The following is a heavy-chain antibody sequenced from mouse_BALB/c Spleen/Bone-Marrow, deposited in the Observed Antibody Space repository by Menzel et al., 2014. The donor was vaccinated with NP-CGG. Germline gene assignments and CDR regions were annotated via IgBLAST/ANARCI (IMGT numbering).Heavy chain of an antibody. J-gene: IGHJ2*01. CDR1: GYAFXTYW. V-gene: IGHV1-80*01. Sequence: VKLMESGAELVRPGSSVKISCKASGYAFXTYWMNWVKQRPGQGLEWIGQVSPGDGDTNYNGKFRGKATLTADKSSSTAYIQLSSLTSEDSAVYFCARVYYGNLDHWGQGTTLTVSS. D-gene: IGHD2-1*01. CDR3: ARVYYGNLDH. CDR2: VSPGDGDT.